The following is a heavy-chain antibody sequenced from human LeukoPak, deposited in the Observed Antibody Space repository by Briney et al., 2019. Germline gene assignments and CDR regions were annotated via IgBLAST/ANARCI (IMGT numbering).Heavy chain of an antibody. V-gene: IGHV4-4*02. D-gene: IGHD2-8*02. CDR3: ARHSSGGGPFDY. J-gene: IGHJ4*02. CDR2: MYHSGST. CDR1: GDFISSSNW. Sequence: PSETLSLTCAVSGDFISSSNWWSWVRQPPGKGLEWIGEMYHSGSTNYNPSLKSRVTISLDKSKNQFSLKLSSVTAADTAVYYCARHSSGGGPFDYWGQGTLVPVSS.